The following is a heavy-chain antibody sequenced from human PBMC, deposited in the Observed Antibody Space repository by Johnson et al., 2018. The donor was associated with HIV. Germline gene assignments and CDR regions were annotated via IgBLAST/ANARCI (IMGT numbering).Heavy chain of an antibody. Sequence: VQVVESGGGVVRPGGSLRLSCAASGFTVSNNEMRWVRQAPGKGLEWVSAIGTAGDTYYPGSVQGRFTISRENAKNSLYLQMNSLRAGDTAVYYCARGSYDYVWGSYPRRAFDIWGQGTMVTVSS. V-gene: IGHV3-13*01. D-gene: IGHD3-16*02. J-gene: IGHJ3*02. CDR3: ARGSYDYVWGSYPRRAFDI. CDR1: GFTVSNNE. CDR2: IGTAGDT.